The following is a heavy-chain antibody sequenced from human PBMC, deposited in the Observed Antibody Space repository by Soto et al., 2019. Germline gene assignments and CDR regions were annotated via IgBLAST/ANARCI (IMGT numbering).Heavy chain of an antibody. Sequence: EVQLVESGGGLVKPGGSLRLSCAASGFTFSNAWMSWVRQAPGKGLEWVGRIKSKTDGGTTDYAAPVKGRFTISRDDSKNTLYLQMNSLRAEDTAVYYCAREAVAGNFYYYYGMDVWGQGTTVTVSS. J-gene: IGHJ6*02. CDR2: IKSKTDGGTT. V-gene: IGHV3-15*01. D-gene: IGHD6-19*01. CDR3: AREAVAGNFYYYYGMDV. CDR1: GFTFSNAW.